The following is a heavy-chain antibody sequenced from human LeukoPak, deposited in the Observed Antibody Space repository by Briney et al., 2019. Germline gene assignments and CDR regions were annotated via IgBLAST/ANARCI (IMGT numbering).Heavy chain of an antibody. V-gene: IGHV1-46*01. Sequence: ASVKVSCKASGYTFTSYYMHWVRQAPGQGLECMGIINPSGGSTSYAQKFQGRVTMTRDMSTSTVYMELSSLRSEDTAVYYCARSGGSYYGPSGVFDIWGQGTMVTVSS. J-gene: IGHJ3*02. D-gene: IGHD1-26*01. CDR2: INPSGGST. CDR1: GYTFTSYY. CDR3: ARSGGSYYGPSGVFDI.